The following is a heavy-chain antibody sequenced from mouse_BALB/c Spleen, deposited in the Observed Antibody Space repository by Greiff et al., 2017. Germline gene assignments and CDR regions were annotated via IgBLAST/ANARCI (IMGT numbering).Heavy chain of an antibody. J-gene: IGHJ2*01. CDR1: GFTFSSFG. Sequence: EVKLVESGGGLVQPGGSRKLSCAASGFTFSSFGMHWVRQAPEKGLEWVAYISSGSSTIYYADTVKGRFTISRDNPKNTLFLQMTSLRSEDTAMYYGARSYYYGDFEYWGQGTTLTVSS. D-gene: IGHD1-1*01. CDR2: ISSGSSTI. CDR3: ARSYYYGDFEY. V-gene: IGHV5-17*02.